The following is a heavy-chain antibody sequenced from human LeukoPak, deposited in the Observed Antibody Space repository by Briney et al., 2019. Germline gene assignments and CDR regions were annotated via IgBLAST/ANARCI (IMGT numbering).Heavy chain of an antibody. CDR1: GYTFTNNF. Sequence: GASVKVSCKAFGYTFTNNFMHWVRQAPGQGPEWMALISPTGSFTAYAQKFQGRVTITADKSTSTAYMELSSLRSEDTAVYYCARDPRNYYDSKGFDYWGQGTLVTVSS. CDR3: ARDPRNYYDSKGFDY. V-gene: IGHV1-46*01. CDR2: ISPTGSFT. J-gene: IGHJ4*02. D-gene: IGHD3-22*01.